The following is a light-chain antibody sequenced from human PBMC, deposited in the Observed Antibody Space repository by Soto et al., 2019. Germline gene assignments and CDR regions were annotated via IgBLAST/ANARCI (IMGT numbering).Light chain of an antibody. CDR3: QQYNSYSWT. CDR2: DAS. CDR1: QSISSW. V-gene: IGKV1-5*01. J-gene: IGKJ1*01. Sequence: DIQMTQSPSTLSASVGDRVTITCRASQSISSWLAWYQQKPGKAPKLLIYDASSLGSGVPSRFSGSGSGTEFTLTISSLQHDDFATYYCQQYNSYSWTFGQGTKVEIK.